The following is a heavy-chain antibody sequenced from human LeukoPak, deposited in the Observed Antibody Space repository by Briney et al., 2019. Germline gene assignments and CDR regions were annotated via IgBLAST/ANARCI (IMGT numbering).Heavy chain of an antibody. CDR1: GFTFSSYA. CDR2: ISGSGGST. J-gene: IGHJ4*02. V-gene: IGHV3-23*01. D-gene: IGHD5-18*01. Sequence: PGGSLRLSCAASGFTFSSYAMSWVRQAPGKGLEWVSGISGSGGSTYYADSVKGRFTISRDNAKNSLYLQMNSLRAEDMALYYCAREQRVAGYSYGFKGWGQGTLVTVSS. CDR3: AREQRVAGYSYGFKG.